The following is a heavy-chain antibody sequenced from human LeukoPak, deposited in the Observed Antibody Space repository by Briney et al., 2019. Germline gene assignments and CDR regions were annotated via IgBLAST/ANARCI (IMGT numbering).Heavy chain of an antibody. CDR3: ATSGGGL. D-gene: IGHD6-19*01. Sequence: GGSLRLSCAASGFTLNNAWMTWVRQAPGKGLEWVGRIGSKTDGGTTDYAASVKGRFIISRDDSKNTLYLQMNSLETEDTAIYYCATSGGGLWGQGTLVTVSS. CDR2: IGSKTDGGTT. CDR1: GFTLNNAW. J-gene: IGHJ1*01. V-gene: IGHV3-15*04.